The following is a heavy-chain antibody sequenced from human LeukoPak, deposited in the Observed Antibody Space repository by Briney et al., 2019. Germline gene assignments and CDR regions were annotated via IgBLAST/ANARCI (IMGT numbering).Heavy chain of an antibody. D-gene: IGHD5-18*01. V-gene: IGHV4-34*01. CDR3: ARGKGGYSYGVTPYYYYYMDV. J-gene: IGHJ6*03. CDR1: GGSFSNYY. CDR2: INHSGST. Sequence: SETLSLTCAVYGGSFSNYYWSWIRQPPGKGLEWIGEINHSGSTNYNPSLKSRVTISVDTSKNQFSLKLSSVTAADTAVYYCARGKGGYSYGVTPYYYYYMDVWGKGTTVTVSS.